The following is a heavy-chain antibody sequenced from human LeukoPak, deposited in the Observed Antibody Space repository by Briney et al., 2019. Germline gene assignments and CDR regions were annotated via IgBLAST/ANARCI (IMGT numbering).Heavy chain of an antibody. CDR3: ASISYGDYSFDY. V-gene: IGHV1-18*01. J-gene: IGHJ4*02. CDR1: GYTFTSYG. CDR2: ISAYNGNT. Sequence: GAXVKVSCKASGYTFTSYGISWVRQAPGQGLEWMGWISAYNGNTNYAQKLQGRVTMTTDTSTSTAYMELRSLRSDDTAVYYCASISYGDYSFDYWGQGTLVTVSS. D-gene: IGHD4-17*01.